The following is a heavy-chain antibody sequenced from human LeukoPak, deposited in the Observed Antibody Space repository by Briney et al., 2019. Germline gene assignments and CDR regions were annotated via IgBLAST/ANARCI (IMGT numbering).Heavy chain of an antibody. J-gene: IGHJ4*02. CDR1: GGSFSGYY. Sequence: TSETLSLTCAVYGGSFSGYYWSWIRQPPGKGLEWIGEINHSGSTNYNPSLKSRVTISVATSKNQFSLKLRSVTAADTAVYYCARLLQPNYYDSSGYLDYWGQGTLVTVSS. CDR2: INHSGST. V-gene: IGHV4-34*01. CDR3: ARLLQPNYYDSSGYLDY. D-gene: IGHD3-22*01.